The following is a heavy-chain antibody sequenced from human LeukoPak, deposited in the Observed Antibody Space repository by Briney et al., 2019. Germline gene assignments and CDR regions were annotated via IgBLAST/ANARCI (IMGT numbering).Heavy chain of an antibody. CDR1: GFTFSSYA. V-gene: IGHV3-23*01. Sequence: GGSLRLSCAASGFTFSSYAMSWVRQAPGKGLEWVSAISGSGGSTYYADSVKGRFTISRDNSKNTLYLQMNSLRAEDTAAYYCAKDPYDFWSGYSLDYWGQGTLVTVSS. D-gene: IGHD3-3*01. CDR3: AKDPYDFWSGYSLDY. J-gene: IGHJ4*02. CDR2: ISGSGGST.